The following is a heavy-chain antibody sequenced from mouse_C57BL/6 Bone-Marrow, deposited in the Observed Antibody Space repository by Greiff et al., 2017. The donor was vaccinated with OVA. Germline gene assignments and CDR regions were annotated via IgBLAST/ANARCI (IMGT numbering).Heavy chain of an antibody. CDR1: GYAFSSYW. CDR2: IYPGDGDT. D-gene: IGHD1-1*01. Sequence: QVQLKQSGAELVKPGASVKISCKASGYAFSSYWMNWVKQRPGKGLEWIGQIYPGDGDTNYNGQFKGKATLTADKSSSTAYMQLSSLTSEDSAVYFCASPGTTVVEGYYFDYWGQGTTLTVSS. J-gene: IGHJ2*01. V-gene: IGHV1-80*01. CDR3: ASPGTTVVEGYYFDY.